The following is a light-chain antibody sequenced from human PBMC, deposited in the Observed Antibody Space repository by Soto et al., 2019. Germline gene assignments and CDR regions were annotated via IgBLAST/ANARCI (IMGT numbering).Light chain of an antibody. CDR2: GVS. CDR1: QSVSSSY. J-gene: IGKJ1*01. CDR3: QQSYSTPRT. Sequence: EIVLTQSPGTLSLSPGERATLSCRASQSVSSSYLAWYQQKPGQAPRLLIFGVSSRATGIPDRFSGSGSGTDFTLTISRLEPEDFAVYYCQQSYSTPRTFGQGTKVEIK. V-gene: IGKV3-20*01.